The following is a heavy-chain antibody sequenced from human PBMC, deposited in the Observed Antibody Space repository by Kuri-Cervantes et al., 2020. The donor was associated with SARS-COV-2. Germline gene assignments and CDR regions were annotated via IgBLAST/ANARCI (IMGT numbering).Heavy chain of an antibody. CDR2: IIPIFGTA. J-gene: IGHJ4*02. CDR3: ARDRHCSGGSCYSLRY. D-gene: IGHD2-15*01. V-gene: IGHV1-69*13. Sequence: SVKVSCKASGYTFTSYYMHWVRQAPGQGLEWMGGIIPIFGTANYAQKFQGRVTITADESTSTAYMELSSLRSGDTAVYYCARDRHCSGGSCYSLRYWGQGTLVTVSS. CDR1: GYTFTSYY.